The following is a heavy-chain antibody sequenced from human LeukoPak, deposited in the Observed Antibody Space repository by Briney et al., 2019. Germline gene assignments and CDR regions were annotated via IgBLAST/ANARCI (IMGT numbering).Heavy chain of an antibody. V-gene: IGHV3-11*03. Sequence: GGSLRLSCAASGFTFSDYYMSWIRQAPGKGLEWVSYISSSSSYTNYADSVKGRFTISRDNAKNSLYLQMNSLRAEDTAVYYCARTMVRGVIANYWGQGTLVTVSS. D-gene: IGHD3-10*01. CDR1: GFTFSDYY. CDR3: ARTMVRGVIANY. J-gene: IGHJ4*02. CDR2: ISSSSSYT.